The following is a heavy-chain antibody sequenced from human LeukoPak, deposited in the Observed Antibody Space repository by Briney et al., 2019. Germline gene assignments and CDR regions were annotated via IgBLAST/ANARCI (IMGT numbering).Heavy chain of an antibody. Sequence: GGSLRLSCAASGFTFSSYEMNWVRQAPGKGLEWVSYISSSGSTIYYADSVKGRFTISRDNAKNSLYLQMNSLRAEDTAVYYCARDLAITFGGVIVSWGYFDYWGQGTLVTVSS. D-gene: IGHD3-16*02. CDR2: ISSSGSTI. V-gene: IGHV3-48*03. J-gene: IGHJ4*02. CDR3: ARDLAITFGGVIVSWGYFDY. CDR1: GFTFSSYE.